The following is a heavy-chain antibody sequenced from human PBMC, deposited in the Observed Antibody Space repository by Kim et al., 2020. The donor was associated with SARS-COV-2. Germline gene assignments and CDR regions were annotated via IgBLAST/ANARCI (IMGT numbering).Heavy chain of an antibody. CDR2: INSDGSST. J-gene: IGHJ3*02. CDR1: RFTFSGYW. V-gene: IGHV3-74*01. D-gene: IGHD3-22*01. CDR3: ARGETTMIGNM. Sequence: GGSLRLSCAASRFTFSGYWMHWVRQAPGKGLVWVSGINSDGSSTSYADSVKGRFTISRDNAKNMLYLQMNSLRAEDTAVYYCARGETTMIGNMWGQGTMVTVSS.